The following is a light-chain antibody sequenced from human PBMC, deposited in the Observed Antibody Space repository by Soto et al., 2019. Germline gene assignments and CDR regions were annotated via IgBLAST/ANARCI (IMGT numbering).Light chain of an antibody. CDR1: QGISNY. Sequence: DIQMTQSPSSLSASVGDRVTITCRASQGISNYLAWYQQKPGKVSKLLIYGESTLQSGVPTRFSGSGSEIDFTLTISVLQPEDVATYYCPKYNRAPPLFGGGTRVEIK. J-gene: IGKJ4*02. CDR2: GES. CDR3: PKYNRAPPL. V-gene: IGKV1-27*01.